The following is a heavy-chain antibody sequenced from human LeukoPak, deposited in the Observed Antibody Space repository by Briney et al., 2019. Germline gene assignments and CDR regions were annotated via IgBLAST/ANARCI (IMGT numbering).Heavy chain of an antibody. Sequence: ASVKVSCKASGYTFTSYGISWVRQAPGQGLGWMGWISAYNGNTNYAQKLQGRVTMTTDTSTSTAYVELRSLRSDDTAVYYCARLFYGSGSRNWFDPWGQGTLVTVSS. CDR2: ISAYNGNT. J-gene: IGHJ5*02. CDR3: ARLFYGSGSRNWFDP. CDR1: GYTFTSYG. V-gene: IGHV1-18*01. D-gene: IGHD3-10*01.